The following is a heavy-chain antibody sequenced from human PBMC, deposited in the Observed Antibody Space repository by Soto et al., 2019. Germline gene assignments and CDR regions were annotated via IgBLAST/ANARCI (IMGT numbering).Heavy chain of an antibody. CDR1: GGSFSGYY. CDR2: INHSGST. J-gene: IGHJ3*02. D-gene: IGHD2-15*01. Sequence: PSVTLSLTCAVYGGSFSGYYWSWIRQPPGKGLEWIGEINHSGSTNYNPSLKSRVTISVDTSKNQFSLKLSSVTAADTAVYYCARYCSGGSCPYDAFDIWGQGTMVTVSS. V-gene: IGHV4-34*01. CDR3: ARYCSGGSCPYDAFDI.